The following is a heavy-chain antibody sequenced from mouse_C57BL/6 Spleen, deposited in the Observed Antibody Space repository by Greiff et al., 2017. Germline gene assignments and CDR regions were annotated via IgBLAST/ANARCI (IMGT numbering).Heavy chain of an antibody. D-gene: IGHD2-3*01. CDR2: IYPGDGDT. CDR1: GYAFSSSW. Sequence: VQLQQSGPELVKPGASVKISCKASGYAFSSSWMNWVKQRPVKGLEWIGRIYPGDGDTNYNGKFKGKATLTADKSSSTAYMQLSSLTSEDSAVYFCARGRDGYSAWFAYWGQGTLVTVSA. CDR3: ARGRDGYSAWFAY. J-gene: IGHJ3*01. V-gene: IGHV1-82*01.